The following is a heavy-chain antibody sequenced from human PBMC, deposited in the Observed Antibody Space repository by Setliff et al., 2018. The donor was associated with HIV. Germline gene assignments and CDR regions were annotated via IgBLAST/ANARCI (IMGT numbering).Heavy chain of an antibody. CDR2: ISHSGNT. Sequence: SETLSLTCTVSGGSINTGSYYWSWIRQPPGKGLEWIGCISHSGNTNFNPSLNSRVTISLDTSKNQFSLRLTSLTAADTAIYYCARSTVGAGASFPWGRGILVTVSS. D-gene: IGHD1-26*01. V-gene: IGHV4-61*01. CDR1: GGSINTGSYY. CDR3: ARSTVGAGASFP. J-gene: IGHJ5*02.